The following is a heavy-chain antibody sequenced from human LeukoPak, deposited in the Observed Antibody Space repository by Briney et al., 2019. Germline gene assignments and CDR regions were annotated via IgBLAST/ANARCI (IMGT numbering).Heavy chain of an antibody. CDR3: ARDRYYYDSSGYYWLFDY. Sequence: SETLSLTCTVSGGTISSYYWSWIRQPAGKGVEWIGRIYTSGTTNYNPSLKSRVTMSVDTSKNQFSLKLSSVTAADTAVYYCARDRYYYDSSGYYWLFDYWGQGTLVTASS. CDR2: IYTSGTT. V-gene: IGHV4-4*07. D-gene: IGHD3-22*01. J-gene: IGHJ4*02. CDR1: GGTISSYY.